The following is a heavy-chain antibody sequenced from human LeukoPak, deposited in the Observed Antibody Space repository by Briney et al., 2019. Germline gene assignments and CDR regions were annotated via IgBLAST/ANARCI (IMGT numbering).Heavy chain of an antibody. CDR1: GFTFSDYA. Sequence: GGSLRLPCTASGFTFSDYAMSWVRQAPGKGLGWVSDQSDTGYYRNYAGSGKGRFTISRDNFKNTLWLQVNSLRAEDTAVYYCARRWHGGFDIWSQGTMVTVSS. CDR3: ARRWHGGFDI. CDR2: QSDTGYYR. J-gene: IGHJ3*02. V-gene: IGHV3-23*01. D-gene: IGHD5-24*01.